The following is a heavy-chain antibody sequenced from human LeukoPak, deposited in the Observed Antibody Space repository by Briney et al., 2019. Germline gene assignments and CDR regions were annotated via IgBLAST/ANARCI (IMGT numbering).Heavy chain of an antibody. V-gene: IGHV4-59*08. CDR1: GGSISSYY. CDR2: IYYSGST. D-gene: IGHD6-13*01. Sequence: PSETLSLTCTVSGGSISSYYWSWIRQPPGRGLEWIGYIYYSGSTNCNPSLKSRVTISVDTSKNQFSLKLSSVTAADTAVYYCARHHPYSSSWYGLGAFDIWGQGTMVTVSS. J-gene: IGHJ3*02. CDR3: ARHHPYSSSWYGLGAFDI.